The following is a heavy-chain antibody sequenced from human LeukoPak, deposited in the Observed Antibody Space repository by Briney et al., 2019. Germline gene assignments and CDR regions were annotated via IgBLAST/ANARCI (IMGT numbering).Heavy chain of an antibody. Sequence: AGGSLRLSCTASGFTFGDYSMNWVRQAPGKGLEWVGFIRSKAYGGTTEYAASVKGRFTISRDDSKSIAYLQMNSLKTEDTAVYYCTRGRRATHDYWGQGTLATVSS. D-gene: IGHD1-26*01. CDR1: GFTFGDYS. J-gene: IGHJ4*02. CDR2: IRSKAYGGTT. V-gene: IGHV3-49*04. CDR3: TRGRRATHDY.